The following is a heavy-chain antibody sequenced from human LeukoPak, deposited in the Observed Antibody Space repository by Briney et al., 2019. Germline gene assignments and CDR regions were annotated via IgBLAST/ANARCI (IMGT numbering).Heavy chain of an antibody. CDR3: ARSPCSNGVCYRWYFDL. D-gene: IGHD2-8*01. CDR2: IFPDDSDT. CDR1: EYSFSNYW. J-gene: IGHJ2*01. V-gene: IGHV5-51*01. Sequence: GESLKISCKVSEYSFSNYWIGWVRQMPGKGLEWMGIIFPDDSDTKYSPSFQGQVTISVDKSTSTAYLQWSSLKASDTAMYFCARSPCSNGVCYRWYFDLWGRGTLVTVSS.